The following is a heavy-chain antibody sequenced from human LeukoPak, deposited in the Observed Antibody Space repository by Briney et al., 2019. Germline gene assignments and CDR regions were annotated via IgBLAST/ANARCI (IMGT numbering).Heavy chain of an antibody. CDR2: IYYSGST. CDR1: GGSISSYY. CDR3: ARTPPRGGFDY. V-gene: IGHV4-59*01. D-gene: IGHD2-15*01. J-gene: IGHJ4*02. Sequence: SETLSLTCTVSGGSISSYYWSWLRQPPGKGLEWIGYIYYSGSTKYNPSLKSRVTISVVTSKNQFSLKLSSVTAADTAVYYCARTPPRGGFDYWGQGTLVTVSS.